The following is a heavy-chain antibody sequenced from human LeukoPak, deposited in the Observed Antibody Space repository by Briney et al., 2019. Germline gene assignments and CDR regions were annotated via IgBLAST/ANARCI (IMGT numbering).Heavy chain of an antibody. V-gene: IGHV4-34*01. CDR3: ARVGVGVLIDY. CDR1: GGSFSGYY. J-gene: IGHJ4*02. Sequence: PSETLSLTCAVYGGSFSGYYWSWIRQPPGKGLEWIGEINHSGSTNYNPSLKSRVTISVDTSKNQFSLKLSSVTAADTAVYYCARVGVGVLIDYWGQGTLVTVSS. D-gene: IGHD1-26*01. CDR2: INHSGST.